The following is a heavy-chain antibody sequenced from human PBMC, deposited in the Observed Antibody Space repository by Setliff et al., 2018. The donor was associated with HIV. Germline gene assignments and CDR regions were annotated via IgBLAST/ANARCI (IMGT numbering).Heavy chain of an antibody. CDR3: ARDPEFTRAPDY. J-gene: IGHJ4*02. D-gene: IGHD2-15*01. CDR1: GGTFSTYS. V-gene: IGHV1-69*06. CDR2: IIPFFRTT. Sequence: SVKVSCKASGGTFSTYSMNWVRQAPGQGLEWMGGIIPFFRTTNYAQKFQGRVTVTADISTSTAYMELRSLRSDGTAVYYCARDPEFTRAPDYWGQGTLVTVSS.